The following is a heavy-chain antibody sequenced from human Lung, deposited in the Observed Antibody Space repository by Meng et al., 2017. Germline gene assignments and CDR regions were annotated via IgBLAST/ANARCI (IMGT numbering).Heavy chain of an antibody. D-gene: IGHD4-11*01. CDR3: ARGPTTMAHDFDY. V-gene: IGHV4-34*01. CDR2: INHSGST. J-gene: IGHJ4*02. CDR1: GGSFSDYY. Sequence: QVHLQQGGAGLLKPSETLSLPCVVSGGSFSDYYWSWIRQPPGKGLEWIGEINHSGSTNYNPSLESRATISVDTSQNNLSLKLSSVTAADPAVYYCARGPTTMAHDFDYWGQGTLVTVSS.